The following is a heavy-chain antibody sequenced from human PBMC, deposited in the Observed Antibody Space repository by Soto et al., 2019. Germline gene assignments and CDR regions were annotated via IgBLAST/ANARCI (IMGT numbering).Heavy chain of an antibody. CDR1: GGSISSYY. D-gene: IGHD1-26*01. V-gene: IGHV4-59*01. Sequence: NPSETLSLTCTVSGGSISSYYWSWIRQPPGKGLEWIGYIYYSGSTNYNPSLKSRVTISVDTSKNQFSLKLSSVTAADTAVYYCAREVSYPGWFDPWGQGTLVTVSS. J-gene: IGHJ5*02. CDR2: IYYSGST. CDR3: AREVSYPGWFDP.